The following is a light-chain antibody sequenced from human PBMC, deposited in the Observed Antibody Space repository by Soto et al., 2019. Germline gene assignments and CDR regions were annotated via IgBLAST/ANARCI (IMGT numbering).Light chain of an antibody. CDR3: QQSYITPRT. Sequence: DMQMTQSPYSLSASVGDRVTSTCRESQSISSNLNWYQQKPGKAPKLLIYGASSLQSGVPSRFSGSGSGTDFTLIISSLQPEDFATYYCQQSYITPRTFGQGTKLEIK. V-gene: IGKV1-39*01. J-gene: IGKJ2*01. CDR1: QSISSN. CDR2: GAS.